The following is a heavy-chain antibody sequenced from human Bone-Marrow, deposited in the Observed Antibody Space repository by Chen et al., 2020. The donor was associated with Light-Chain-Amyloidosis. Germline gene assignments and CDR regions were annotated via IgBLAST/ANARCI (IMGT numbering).Heavy chain of an antibody. J-gene: IGHJ4*02. CDR2: IYPDDSDA. V-gene: IGHV5-51*01. CDR1: GYTFPNYW. Sequence: LGESGPEVKKPGESLKISCKGSGYTFPNYWIGWVRQMPGKGLEWMGVIYPDDSDARYSPSFEGQVTISADKSITTAYLQWRSRKASDTAMYYCARRRDGYNFDYWGQGTLVTVSS. D-gene: IGHD5-12*01. CDR3: ARRRDGYNFDY.